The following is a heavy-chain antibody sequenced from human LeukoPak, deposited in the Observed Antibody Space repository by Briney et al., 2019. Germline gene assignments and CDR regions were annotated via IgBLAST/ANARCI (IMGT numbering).Heavy chain of an antibody. D-gene: IGHD3-10*01. CDR3: ARDGDYYGSGSYYNEVYYFDY. CDR1: GFTFSDYY. J-gene: IGHJ4*02. CDR2: ISSSGSTI. V-gene: IGHV3-11*04. Sequence: PGGSLRLSCAASGFTFSDYYMSWIRQAPGKGLEWVSYISSSGSTIYYADSVKGRFTISRDNAKNSLYLQMNSLRAEDTAVYYYARDGDYYGSGSYYNEVYYFDYWGQGTLVTVSS.